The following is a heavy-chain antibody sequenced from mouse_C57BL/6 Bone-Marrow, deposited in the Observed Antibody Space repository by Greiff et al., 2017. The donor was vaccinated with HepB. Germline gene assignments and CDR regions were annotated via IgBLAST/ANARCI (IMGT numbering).Heavy chain of an antibody. CDR3: ARSKITTVVATPAY. CDR1: GYSFTDYN. V-gene: IGHV1-39*01. CDR2: INPNYGTT. J-gene: IGHJ3*01. Sequence: EVKLVESGPELVKPGASVKISCKASGYSFTDYNMNWVKQSNGKSLEWIGVINPNYGTTSYNQKFKGKATLTVDQSSSTAYMQLNSLTSEDSAVYYCARSKITTVVATPAYWGQGTLVTVSA. D-gene: IGHD1-1*01.